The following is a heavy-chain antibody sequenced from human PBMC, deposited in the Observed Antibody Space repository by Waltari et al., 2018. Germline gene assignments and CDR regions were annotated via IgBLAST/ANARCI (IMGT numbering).Heavy chain of an antibody. CDR3: ASYGTFDY. J-gene: IGHJ4*02. D-gene: IGHD1-1*01. V-gene: IGHV3-30*01. Sequence: QVQLVESGGGVVQPGRSLRLSCAASGFTFSSYAMHWVRQAPGKGLEWVAVISYDGSNKDYADSVKGRFTISRDNSKNTLYLQMNSLRAEDTAVYYCASYGTFDYWGQGTLVTVSS. CDR2: ISYDGSNK. CDR1: GFTFSSYA.